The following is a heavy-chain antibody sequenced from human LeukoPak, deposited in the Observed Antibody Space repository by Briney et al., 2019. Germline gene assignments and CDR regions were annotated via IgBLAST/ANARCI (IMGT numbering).Heavy chain of an antibody. CDR1: GYTFTGYY. Sequence: ASVKVSCKASGYTFTGYYMHWVRQAPGQGLEWMGWINPNSGGTNYAQKFQGRVTMTRDTSISTAYMELSRLRSDDTAVYYCARETYYYDSSRSEFDYWGQGTLVTVSS. CDR3: ARETYYYDSSRSEFDY. D-gene: IGHD3-22*01. V-gene: IGHV1-2*02. J-gene: IGHJ4*02. CDR2: INPNSGGT.